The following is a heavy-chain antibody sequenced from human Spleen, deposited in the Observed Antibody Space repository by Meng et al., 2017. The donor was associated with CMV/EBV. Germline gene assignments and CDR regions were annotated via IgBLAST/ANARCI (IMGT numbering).Heavy chain of an antibody. D-gene: IGHD2-2*01. CDR2: IYSGGSST. J-gene: IGHJ6*02. V-gene: IGHV3-23*03. Sequence: GGSLKISCAASRFTFSSYAMSWVRQAPGKGLEWVSIIYSGGSSTNYADSVKGRFTISRDKSKNTLYLQRNSLRAEDTAVYYCAKGQSVPATILGGYYYYGMDVWVQGTTVTVSS. CDR1: RFTFSSYA. CDR3: AKGQSVPATILGGYYYYGMDV.